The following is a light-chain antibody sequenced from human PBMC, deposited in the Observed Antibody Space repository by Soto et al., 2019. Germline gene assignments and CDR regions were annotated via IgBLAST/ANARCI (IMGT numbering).Light chain of an antibody. CDR1: QTVSSY. Sequence: ENVLTQSPGTLSLSPGERATISCRASQTVSSYLTWYQQRPGQAPRLLIYGASKRATGIPDRFSGSGSGTDFPLSISRLEPEDFALYYCQQYGTSPITFGQGTRLEIK. J-gene: IGKJ5*01. CDR2: GAS. V-gene: IGKV3-20*01. CDR3: QQYGTSPIT.